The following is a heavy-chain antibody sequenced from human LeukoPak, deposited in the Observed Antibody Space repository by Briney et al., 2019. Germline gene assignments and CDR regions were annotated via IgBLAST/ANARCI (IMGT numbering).Heavy chain of an antibody. Sequence: GGSLRLSCAASGFTFSGSAMHWVRQASGKGLEWVGRIRSKANSYATAYAASVKGRFTISRDDSKNTAYLQMNSLKTEDTAVYYCTRHRGYDFWSGGKPTSWSYYYYYYMDVWGKGTTVTVSS. D-gene: IGHD3-3*01. V-gene: IGHV3-73*01. J-gene: IGHJ6*03. CDR3: TRHRGYDFWSGGKPTSWSYYYYYYMDV. CDR2: IRSKANSYAT. CDR1: GFTFSGSA.